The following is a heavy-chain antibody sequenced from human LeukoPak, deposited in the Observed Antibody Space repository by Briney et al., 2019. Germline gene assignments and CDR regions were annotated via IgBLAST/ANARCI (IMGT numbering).Heavy chain of an antibody. Sequence: GGSLRLSCAASGFTFSNYWMSWVRQAPGKGLEWVANIKQDASEKYYVDSVKGRFTISRDNAKNTLFLQMNSLRAEDTAVYYCGRSGDFWSGSGVAYWGQGTLVTVSS. CDR3: GRSGDFWSGSGVAY. CDR1: GFTFSNYW. D-gene: IGHD3-3*01. CDR2: IKQDASEK. J-gene: IGHJ4*02. V-gene: IGHV3-7*02.